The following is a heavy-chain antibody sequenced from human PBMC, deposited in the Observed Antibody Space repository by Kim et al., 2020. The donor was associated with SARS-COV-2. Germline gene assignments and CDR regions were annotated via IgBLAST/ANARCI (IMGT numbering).Heavy chain of an antibody. V-gene: IGHV3-7*03. CDR3: ARRGLLPYYYYGMDV. D-gene: IGHD1-26*01. CDR1: GFTFSNYW. Sequence: GGSLRLSCAASGFTFSNYWMSWVRQAPGKGLEWVANIKQDGSEKYYVDSVKGRFTISRDNAKNSLYLQMNSLRAEDTAVYYCARRGLLPYYYYGMDVWGQGTTVTVSS. CDR2: IKQDGSEK. J-gene: IGHJ6*02.